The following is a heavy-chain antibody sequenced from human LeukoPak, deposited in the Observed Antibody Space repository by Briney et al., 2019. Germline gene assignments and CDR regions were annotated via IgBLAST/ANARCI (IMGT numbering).Heavy chain of an antibody. V-gene: IGHV1-24*01. J-gene: IGHJ4*02. CDR3: ATGRIDCSGGSCYSSTDY. CDR1: GYTLTELS. Sequence: GASVKVSCKVSGYTLTELSMHWVRQAPGKGLEWMGGFDPEDGETIYAQKFQGRVTMTEDTSTDTAYMELSSLRSEDTAVYYCATGRIDCSGGSCYSSTDYWGQGTLVTVSS. D-gene: IGHD2-15*01. CDR2: FDPEDGET.